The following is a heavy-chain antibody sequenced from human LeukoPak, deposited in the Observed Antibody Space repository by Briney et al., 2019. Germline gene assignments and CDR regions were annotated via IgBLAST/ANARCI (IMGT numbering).Heavy chain of an antibody. V-gene: IGHV4-34*01. J-gene: IGHJ5*02. Sequence: SETLSLTCAVYGGSFSGYYWSWIRQPPGKGLEWIGEINHSGSTNYNPSLKSRVTISVDTSKNQFSLKLSSVTAADTAVYYCARDLVVGASGGNWFDPWGQGTLVTVSS. CDR2: INHSGST. CDR1: GGSFSGYY. D-gene: IGHD1-26*01. CDR3: ARDLVVGASGGNWFDP.